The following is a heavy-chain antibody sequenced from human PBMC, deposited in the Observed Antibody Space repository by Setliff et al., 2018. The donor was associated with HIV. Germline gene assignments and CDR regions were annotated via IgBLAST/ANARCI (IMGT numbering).Heavy chain of an antibody. CDR1: GYTFTNYW. CDR3: ARQPTDTSGYNNWFDS. Sequence: PGESLMISCRGSGYTFTNYWIGWVRQMPGRGLEWMGIIYPGDSDTRYSPSFEGQFTMSADKSINTAYLQWNSLKASDTAMYYCARQPTDTSGYNNWFDSWGQGTLVTVSS. CDR2: IYPGDSDT. V-gene: IGHV5-51*01. J-gene: IGHJ5*01. D-gene: IGHD3-3*01.